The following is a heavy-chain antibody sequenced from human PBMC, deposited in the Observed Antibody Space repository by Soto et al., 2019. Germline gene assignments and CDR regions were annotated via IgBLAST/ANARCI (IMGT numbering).Heavy chain of an antibody. CDR1: GGPSISGDHY. CDR2: IYYSGTT. V-gene: IGHV4-30-4*01. J-gene: IGHJ6*02. D-gene: IGHD5-18*01. Sequence: TLYLTCTDPGGPSISGDHYWSWIRQPPGKGPEWIGYIYYSGTTYYNPSLKSRVTISVDTSENQFSLKVNSVTAADTAVYYCARALIQLWPHYYYGMDVWGQGTTVTVSS. CDR3: ARALIQLWPHYYYGMDV.